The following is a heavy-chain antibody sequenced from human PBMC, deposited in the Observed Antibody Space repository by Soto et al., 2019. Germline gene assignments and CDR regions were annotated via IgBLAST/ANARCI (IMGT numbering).Heavy chain of an antibody. CDR2: LIPMFDIA. Sequence: SVKVSCKASGGTFTSYTVYWVRQAPGQGLEWVGGLIPMFDIANYAEGFRGRVMITADEATNTASMELSSLTSADTAVYYCTRVGGYYGDYPNFDYWGPGTLVTVSS. J-gene: IGHJ4*02. CDR1: GGTFTSYT. CDR3: TRVGGYYGDYPNFDY. D-gene: IGHD4-17*01. V-gene: IGHV1-69*13.